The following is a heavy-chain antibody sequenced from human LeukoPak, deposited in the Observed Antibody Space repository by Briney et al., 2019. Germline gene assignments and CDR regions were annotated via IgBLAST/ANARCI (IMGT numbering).Heavy chain of an antibody. CDR2: ISGSGGST. CDR3: ASPPYRGSETHGFDY. J-gene: IGHJ4*02. Sequence: GGSLRLSCAASGFTFSGYAMSWVRQAPGKGLEWVSAISGSGGSTYYADSVKGRFTISRDNSKNTLYLQMNSLRAEDTAVYYCASPPYRGSETHGFDYWGQGTLVTVSS. CDR1: GFTFSGYA. D-gene: IGHD1-26*01. V-gene: IGHV3-23*01.